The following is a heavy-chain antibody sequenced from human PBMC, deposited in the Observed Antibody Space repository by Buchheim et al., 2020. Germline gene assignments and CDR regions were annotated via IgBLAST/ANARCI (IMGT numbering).Heavy chain of an antibody. CDR2: ISVDGGKK. V-gene: IGHV3-30*18. CDR3: AKDVSGWYNSGMDV. D-gene: IGHD6-19*01. Sequence: QVHLVESGGGEVQPGRSLRLSCAASGFTFSAHGMHWVRHAPGKGLEWVALISVDGGKKFYLDSVTGRFTVSSDSSQNGLNLQMIDLRPEDSGVYYCAKDVSGWYNSGMDVWGQG. CDR1: GFTFSAHG. J-gene: IGHJ6*02.